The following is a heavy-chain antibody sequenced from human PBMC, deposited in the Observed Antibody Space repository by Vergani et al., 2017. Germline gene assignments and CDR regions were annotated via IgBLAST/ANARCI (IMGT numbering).Heavy chain of an antibody. CDR1: GYSFTSYW. D-gene: IGHD5-12*01. CDR2: IYPGDSDT. J-gene: IGHJ6*02. V-gene: IGHV5-51*01. Sequence: EVQLVQSGAEVKKPGESLKISCKGSGYSFTSYWIGWVRQMPGKGLEWMGIIYPGDSDTRYSPSFQGQVNISADKSLSTAYLQWSSLKASDTSMYYCARHIPXPVYGYDLIYYYYDGMDVWGQGTTVTVAS. CDR3: ARHIPXPVYGYDLIYYYYDGMDV.